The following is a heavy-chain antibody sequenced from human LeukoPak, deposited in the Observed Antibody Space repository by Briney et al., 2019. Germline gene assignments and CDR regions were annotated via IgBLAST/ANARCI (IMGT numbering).Heavy chain of an antibody. CDR3: AKDQAKYYYDSSGYYFGD. CDR2: ISGSGGST. Sequence: GGSLRLSCAASGFTFSSYAMSWVRQAPGKGLEWVSAISGSGGSTYYADSVKGRFTISRDNSKNTLYLQMNSLRAEDTAVYYCAKDQAKYYYDSSGYYFGDWGQGTLVTVSS. D-gene: IGHD3-22*01. V-gene: IGHV3-23*01. J-gene: IGHJ4*02. CDR1: GFTFSSYA.